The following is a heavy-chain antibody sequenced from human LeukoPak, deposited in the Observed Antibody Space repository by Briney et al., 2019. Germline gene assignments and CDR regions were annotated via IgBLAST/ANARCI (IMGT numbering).Heavy chain of an antibody. CDR3: ARDLSCSSTSCYGYYYYYMDV. D-gene: IGHD2-2*01. CDR2: IYTSGST. V-gene: IGHV4-61*02. CDR1: GGSISSGSYY. Sequence: SETLSLTCTVSGGSISSGSYYWSWIRQPAGKGLEWIVRIYTSGSTNYNPSLKSRVTISVDTSKNQFSLKLSSVTAADTAVYYCARDLSCSSTSCYGYYYYYMDVWGKGTTVTVSS. J-gene: IGHJ6*03.